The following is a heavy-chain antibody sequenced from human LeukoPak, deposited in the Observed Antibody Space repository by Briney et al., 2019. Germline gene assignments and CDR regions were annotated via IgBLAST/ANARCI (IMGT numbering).Heavy chain of an antibody. Sequence: GASVEVSCKASGYTFTGYYMHWVRQAPGQGLEWMGWINPNSGGTNYAQKFQGRVTMTRDTSISTAYMELSRLRSDDTAVYYCARDLFADTVVMDYWGQGTLVTVSS. CDR2: INPNSGGT. CDR3: ARDLFADTVVMDY. CDR1: GYTFTGYY. V-gene: IGHV1-2*02. J-gene: IGHJ4*02. D-gene: IGHD4-23*01.